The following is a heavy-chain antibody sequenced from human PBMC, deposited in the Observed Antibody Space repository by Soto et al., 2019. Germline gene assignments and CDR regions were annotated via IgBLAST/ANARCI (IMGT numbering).Heavy chain of an antibody. CDR2: INPFDGSR. Sequence: ASVKVSFKASGYIFTSYYIHWVRQAPGQGLEWMGWINPFDGSRMFAQSFQGRVTMTRDTSTSTVYMEVSSLRSEDTDVYYCSRVDPGETSPFDHWGQ. D-gene: IGHD3-10*01. J-gene: IGHJ4*02. CDR3: SRVDPGETSPFDH. CDR1: GYIFTSYY. V-gene: IGHV1-46*03.